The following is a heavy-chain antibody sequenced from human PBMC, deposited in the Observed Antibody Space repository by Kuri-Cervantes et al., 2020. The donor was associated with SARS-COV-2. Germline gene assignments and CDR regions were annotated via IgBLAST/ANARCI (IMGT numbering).Heavy chain of an antibody. Sequence: SETLSLTCTVAGGSITSDYLWGWIRQPPGKGLEWIGNSFYSGSTFYNPSLKSRVTISVDTSKNQFSLKLGSVTAADTAVYYCARISAVPAAKRTYYFDYWGQGTLVTVSS. CDR2: SFYSGST. D-gene: IGHD2-2*01. CDR1: GGSITSDYL. V-gene: IGHV4-39*07. CDR3: ARISAVPAAKRTYYFDY. J-gene: IGHJ4*02.